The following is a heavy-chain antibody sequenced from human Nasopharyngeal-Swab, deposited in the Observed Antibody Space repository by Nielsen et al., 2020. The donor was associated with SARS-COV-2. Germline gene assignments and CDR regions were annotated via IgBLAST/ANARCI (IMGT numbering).Heavy chain of an antibody. CDR1: GFTFSSYS. Sequence: GESLKISCAASGFTFSSYSMNWVRQAPGKGLEWVSSISSSSSYIYYADSVKGRFTISRDNAKNSLYLQMNSLRAEDTAVYYCVRDWRELPTGTFDYWGQGTLVTVSS. J-gene: IGHJ4*02. V-gene: IGHV3-21*01. D-gene: IGHD1-14*01. CDR3: VRDWRELPTGTFDY. CDR2: ISSSSSYI.